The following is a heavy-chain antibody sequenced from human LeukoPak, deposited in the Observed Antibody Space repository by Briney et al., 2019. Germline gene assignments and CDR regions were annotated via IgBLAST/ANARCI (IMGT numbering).Heavy chain of an antibody. CDR2: INPNSGGT. CDR1: GYTFTVYY. J-gene: IGHJ4*02. D-gene: IGHD2-8*01. Sequence: GASVKVSCKASGYTFTVYYVHWVRQAPGQGLEWMGWINPNSGGTSYAQKFQGWVTMTRDTSISTAYMELSRLRSDDTAVYYCARGDRDIVLMVYAMDYWGQGTLVTVSS. CDR3: ARGDRDIVLMVYAMDY. V-gene: IGHV1-2*04.